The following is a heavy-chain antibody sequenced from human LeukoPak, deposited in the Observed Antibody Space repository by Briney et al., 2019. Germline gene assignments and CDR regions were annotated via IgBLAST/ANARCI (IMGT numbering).Heavy chain of an antibody. CDR3: ACSTTGTTWGLYGMDV. Sequence: ASVRVSCKASGYTFTGYYMHWARQAPGQGLEWMGWINPNSGGTNYAQKFQGWVTMTRDTSISTAYMELSRLRSDDTAVYYCACSTTGTTWGLYGMDVWGKGTTVTISS. CDR1: GYTFTGYY. V-gene: IGHV1-2*04. D-gene: IGHD1-1*01. CDR2: INPNSGGT. J-gene: IGHJ6*04.